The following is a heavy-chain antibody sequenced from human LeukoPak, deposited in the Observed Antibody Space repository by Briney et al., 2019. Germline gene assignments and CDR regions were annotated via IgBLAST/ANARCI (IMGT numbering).Heavy chain of an antibody. CDR3: AKGRRLHYYYYGMDV. V-gene: IGHV1-18*01. Sequence: ASVKVSCKASGYTFTSYGISWVRQAPGQGLEWMGWISAYNGNTNYAQKLQGRVTMTTDTSTSTAYMELRSLRSDDTAVYYCAKGRRLHYYYYGMDVWAKGPRSPSP. CDR1: GYTFTSYG. D-gene: IGHD5-12*01. CDR2: ISAYNGNT. J-gene: IGHJ6*02.